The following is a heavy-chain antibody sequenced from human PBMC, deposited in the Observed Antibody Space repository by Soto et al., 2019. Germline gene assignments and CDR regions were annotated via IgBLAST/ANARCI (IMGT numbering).Heavy chain of an antibody. V-gene: IGHV4-34*01. CDR1: GASFSCYY. J-gene: IGHJ5*02. D-gene: IGHD4-4*01. Sequence: SETQALTCAVDGASFSCYYWSWLRPPPGKGLEWIGKIIHIGSTNYNPSLKSRVTMSVYTSKNQFSLKLSSVAAADTAVYYCARGSTTVTTLPFDPGGQGTLVTFPS. CDR3: ARGSTTVTTLPFDP. CDR2: IIHIGST.